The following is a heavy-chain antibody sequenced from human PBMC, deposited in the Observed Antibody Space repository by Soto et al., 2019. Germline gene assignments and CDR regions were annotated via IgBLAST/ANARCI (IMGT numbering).Heavy chain of an antibody. J-gene: IGHJ6*02. D-gene: IGHD1-26*01. CDR2: INPNSGGT. CDR3: ARRKGHSGSYYDYYYYGMDV. Sequence: GASVKVSCKASGYTFTGYYMHWVRQAPGQGLEWMGWINPNSGGTNYAQKFQGRVTMTRDTSISTAYMELSRLRSDDTAVYYCARRKGHSGSYYDYYYYGMDVWGQGTTVTVSS. CDR1: GYTFTGYY. V-gene: IGHV1-2*02.